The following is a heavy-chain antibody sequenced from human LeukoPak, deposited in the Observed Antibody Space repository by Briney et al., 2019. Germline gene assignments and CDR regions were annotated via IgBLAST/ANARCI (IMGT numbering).Heavy chain of an antibody. CDR1: GYSISSGYY. D-gene: IGHD6-19*01. CDR3: ARDSALAQAVMFDY. CDR2: IDHSGST. J-gene: IGHJ4*02. Sequence: KSSETLSLTCTVSGYSISSGYYWGWIRQPPGKGLEWTGSIDHSGSTYYNPSLKSRITISVDTSKNQFSLKLSSVTAADTAVYYFARDSALAQAVMFDYWGQGTLVTVSS. V-gene: IGHV4-38-2*02.